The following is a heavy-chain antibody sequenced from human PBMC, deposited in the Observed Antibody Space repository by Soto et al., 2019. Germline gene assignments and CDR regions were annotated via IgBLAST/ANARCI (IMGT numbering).Heavy chain of an antibody. CDR1: GYTFTSYG. D-gene: IGHD2-15*01. CDR3: ARAPKRGYYYYMDV. CDR2: ISAYNGNT. J-gene: IGHJ6*03. V-gene: IGHV1-18*01. Sequence: GSSVKVSRKASGYTFTSYGISWVRQAPGQGLEWMGWISAYNGNTNYAQKLQGRVTMTTDTSTSTAYMELRSLRSDDTAVYYCARAPKRGYYYYMDVWGKGTTVTVSS.